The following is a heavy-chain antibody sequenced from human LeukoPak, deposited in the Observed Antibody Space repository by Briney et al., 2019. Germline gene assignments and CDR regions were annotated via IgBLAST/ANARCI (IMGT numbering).Heavy chain of an antibody. V-gene: IGHV3-33*06. CDR3: AKDATEFGDSHFDC. Sequence: PGGSLRLSCEVSGFTFNSYGMHWVRQAPGKGLEWVAAIWNDGSHEYYADSEKGRFNISRDNFRNTVYLQMNSLRGEDTAVYYCAKDATEFGDSHFDCWGQGTLVTVSS. J-gene: IGHJ4*02. CDR2: IWNDGSHE. D-gene: IGHD2-21*02. CDR1: GFTFNSYG.